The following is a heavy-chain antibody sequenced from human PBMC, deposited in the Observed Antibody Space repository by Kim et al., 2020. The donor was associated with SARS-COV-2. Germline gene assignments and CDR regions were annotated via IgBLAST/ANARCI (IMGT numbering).Heavy chain of an antibody. V-gene: IGHV4-4*06. CDR2: TEST. J-gene: IGHJ4*02. CDR3: ARGGRNDY. D-gene: IGHD1-1*01. Sequence: TESTNYNPSLQSHVTMSVDTSKNQFSRKRITVTAADTAVYYCARGGRNDYWGQGTLVTVSS.